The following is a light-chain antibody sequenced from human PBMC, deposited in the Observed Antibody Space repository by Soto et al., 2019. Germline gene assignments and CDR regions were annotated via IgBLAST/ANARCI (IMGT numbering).Light chain of an antibody. Sequence: EIVLTQSPATLSLSPGERATLSCRASQSLGDNLAWYQQKPGQAPRLLIFRASSRAKGVPARFSASGSGTEFTLTISGLQSEDFAVYYCHQYYNWPRTFGQGTKVDIK. CDR1: QSLGDN. CDR2: RAS. J-gene: IGKJ1*01. CDR3: HQYYNWPRT. V-gene: IGKV3-15*01.